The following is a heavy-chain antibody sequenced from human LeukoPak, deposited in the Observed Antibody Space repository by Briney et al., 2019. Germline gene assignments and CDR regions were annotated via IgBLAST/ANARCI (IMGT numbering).Heavy chain of an antibody. Sequence: SETLSLTCTISGGSISSYYWSWIRQPAGKGLEWIGRIYTSGSTNYNPSLKSRVTISVDKSKNQFSLKLSSVTAADTAVYYCARVRYYDSSGYYYFDSWGQGTLVTVSS. V-gene: IGHV4-4*07. CDR3: ARVRYYDSSGYYYFDS. J-gene: IGHJ4*02. CDR2: IYTSGST. D-gene: IGHD3-22*01. CDR1: GGSISSYY.